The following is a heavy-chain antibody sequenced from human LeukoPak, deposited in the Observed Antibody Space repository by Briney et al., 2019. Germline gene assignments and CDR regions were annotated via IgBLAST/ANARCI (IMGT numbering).Heavy chain of an antibody. CDR1: GFTFSSYA. V-gene: IGHV3-23*01. J-gene: IGHJ3*02. CDR2: ISGSGGST. D-gene: IGHD4-17*01. CDR3: ARTTVTPDAFDI. Sequence: QPGGSLRLSCAASGFTFSSYAMSWVRQAPGKGLEWVSAISGSGGSTYYADSVKGRFTISRDNAKNSLYLQMNSLRAEDTAVYYCARTTVTPDAFDIWGQGTMVTVSS.